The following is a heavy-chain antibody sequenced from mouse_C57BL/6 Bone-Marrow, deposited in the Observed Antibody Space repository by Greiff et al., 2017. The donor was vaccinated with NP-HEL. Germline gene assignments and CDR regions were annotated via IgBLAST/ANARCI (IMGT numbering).Heavy chain of an antibody. CDR1: GFTFSSYG. J-gene: IGHJ2*01. Sequence: EVQRVESGGDLVKPGGSLKLSCAASGFTFSSYGMSWVRQTPDKRLEWVATISSGGSYTYYPDSVKGRVTISRDNAKNTLYLQMSSLKSDDTAMYYCARRSCSSLFYYWGQDTTLTVSS. V-gene: IGHV5-6*01. D-gene: IGHD1-1*01. CDR2: ISSGGSYT. CDR3: ARRSCSSLFYY.